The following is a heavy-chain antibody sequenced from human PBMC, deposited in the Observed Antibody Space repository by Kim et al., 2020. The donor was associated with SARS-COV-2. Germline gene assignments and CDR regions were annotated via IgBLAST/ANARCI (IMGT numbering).Heavy chain of an antibody. Sequence: GGSLRLSCAASGFTFSSYAMSWVRQAPGKGLEWVSAISGSGGSTYYADSVKGRFTISRDNSKNTLYLQMNSLRAEDTAVYYCAKVAPKERGYSGSGSFDYWGQGTLVTVSS. J-gene: IGHJ4*02. V-gene: IGHV3-23*01. CDR1: GFTFSSYA. CDR2: ISGSGGST. CDR3: AKVAPKERGYSGSGSFDY. D-gene: IGHD5-12*01.